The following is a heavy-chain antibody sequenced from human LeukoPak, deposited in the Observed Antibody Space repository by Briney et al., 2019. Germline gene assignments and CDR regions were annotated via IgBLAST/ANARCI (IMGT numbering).Heavy chain of an antibody. CDR3: ARTRIAAAGTVGAFDI. CDR1: GDNFSSYV. D-gene: IGHD6-13*01. Sequence: SVKVSCKASGDNFSSYVITWVRQAPGQGLEWMGRIIPTLDVANFAQKFKGRVTMTRNTSIGTAYMELSSLRSEDTAVYYCARTRIAAAGTVGAFDIWGQGTMVTVSS. V-gene: IGHV1-69*04. CDR2: IIPTLDVA. J-gene: IGHJ3*02.